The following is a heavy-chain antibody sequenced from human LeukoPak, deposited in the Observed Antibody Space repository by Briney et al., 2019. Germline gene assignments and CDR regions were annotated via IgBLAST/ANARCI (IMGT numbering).Heavy chain of an antibody. CDR2: IIPIFGTA. CDR1: GGTFSSYA. V-gene: IGHV1-69*05. Sequence: GASVKASCKASGGTFSSYAISWVRQAPGQGLEWMGGIIPIFGTANYAQKFQGRVTITTDESTSTAYMELSSLRSEDTAVYYCARGLAAAGTVGDWFDPWGQGTLVTVSS. J-gene: IGHJ5*02. D-gene: IGHD6-13*01. CDR3: ARGLAAAGTVGDWFDP.